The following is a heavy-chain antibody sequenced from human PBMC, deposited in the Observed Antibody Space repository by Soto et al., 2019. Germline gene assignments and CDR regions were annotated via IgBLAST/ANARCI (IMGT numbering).Heavy chain of an antibody. CDR1: GFTFSSYA. V-gene: IGHV3-30-3*01. CDR3: ARDPLPDYYGSGSYVNWFDP. J-gene: IGHJ5*02. D-gene: IGHD3-10*01. Sequence: GGSLRLSCAASGFTFSSYAMHWVRQAPGKGLEWVAVISYDGSNKYYADSVKGRFTISRDNSKNTLYLQMNSLRAEDTAVYYCARDPLPDYYGSGSYVNWFDPWGQGTLVTVSS. CDR2: ISYDGSNK.